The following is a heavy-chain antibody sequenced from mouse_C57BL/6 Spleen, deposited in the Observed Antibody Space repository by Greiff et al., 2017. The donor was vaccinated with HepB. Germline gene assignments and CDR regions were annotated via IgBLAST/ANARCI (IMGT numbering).Heavy chain of an antibody. D-gene: IGHD3-3*01. CDR1: GSTFPDSY. CDR2: IGPGSGST. CDR3: AREGDGSFAY. V-gene: IGHV1-77*01. Sequence: QVQLQQSGAELVKPGASVKISCKASGSTFPDSYLNWVKQRPGQGLEWIGRIGPGSGSTYSNEKFKGKATLTADKSSSTAYMQLSSLTSEDSAVYFCAREGDGSFAYWGQGTLVTVSA. J-gene: IGHJ3*01.